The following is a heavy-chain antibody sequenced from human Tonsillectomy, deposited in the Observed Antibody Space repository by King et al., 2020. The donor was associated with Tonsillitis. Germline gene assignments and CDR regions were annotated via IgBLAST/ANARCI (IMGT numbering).Heavy chain of an antibody. V-gene: IGHV3-30*18. Sequence: VQLVESGGGVVQPGRSLRLSCAASGFTFSSYGMHWVRQAPGKGLEWVAVISYDGSNKYYADSVKGRFTISRDNSKNTLYLQMNSLRAEDTAVYYCAKGVDYYDSRGYPVDYWGQGTLVTVSS. CDR1: GFTFSSYG. CDR3: AKGVDYYDSRGYPVDY. D-gene: IGHD3-22*01. J-gene: IGHJ4*02. CDR2: ISYDGSNK.